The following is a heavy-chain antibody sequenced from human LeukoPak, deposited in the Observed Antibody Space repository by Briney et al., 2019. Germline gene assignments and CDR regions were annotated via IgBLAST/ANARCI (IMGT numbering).Heavy chain of an antibody. Sequence: SETLSLTCTVSGGSIRSFDRSWIRQPPGKGLEWIGYIHYSGSTKYNPSIKSRVTISLDTSKNYFSLMLSHMTAADTPVHYCTGDYGDYESVCDMWGQGTKVSVSS. CDR1: GGSIRSFD. CDR3: TGDYGDYESVCDM. V-gene: IGHV4-59*01. CDR2: IHYSGST. D-gene: IGHD4-17*01. J-gene: IGHJ3*02.